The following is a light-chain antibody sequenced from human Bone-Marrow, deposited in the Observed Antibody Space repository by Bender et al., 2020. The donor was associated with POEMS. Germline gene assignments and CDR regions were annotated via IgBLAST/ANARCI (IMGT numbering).Light chain of an antibody. CDR3: QTWGTGIRV. CDR2: LNSDGSH. V-gene: IGLV4-69*01. CDR1: SGHSTYA. Sequence: QLVLTQSPSASASLGASVKLTCSLNSGHSTYAITWHQQQPEKGPRYLMRLNSDGSHSKGDGVPDRFSGSTSGAERYLTNSSLQSEDEAVYYCQTWGTGIRVFGGGTRLSVL. J-gene: IGLJ3*02.